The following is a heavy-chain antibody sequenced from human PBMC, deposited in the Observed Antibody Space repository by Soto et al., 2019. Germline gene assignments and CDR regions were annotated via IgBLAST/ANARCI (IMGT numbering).Heavy chain of an antibody. CDR2: IYHSGST. Sequence: QVQLQESGPGLVKPSGTLSLTCAVSGGSISSSNWWSWVRQPPGKGLEWIGEIYHSGSTNYNPSLKSRVTISVDKSENQFSLKLSSVTAADTAVYYCARVGRSPGYDYSFDYWGQGTLVTVSS. CDR3: ARVGRSPGYDYSFDY. J-gene: IGHJ4*02. D-gene: IGHD5-12*01. CDR1: GGSISSSNW. V-gene: IGHV4-4*02.